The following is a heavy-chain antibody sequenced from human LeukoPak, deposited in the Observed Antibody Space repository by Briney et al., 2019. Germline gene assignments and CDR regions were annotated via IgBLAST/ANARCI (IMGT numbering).Heavy chain of an antibody. D-gene: IGHD4-17*01. CDR1: DDSSNWYY. V-gene: IGHV4-4*09. Sequence: PSETLSLTCNVSDDSSNWYYWTWIRQSPGKGLEWIGYIYTGWTTNYNPSLYSRVTISVDTSKNQIFLKLRSVTAADTAVYFCARQFNDNGDYLGWFDPWGQGTLVTVSP. CDR3: ARQFNDNGDYLGWFDP. J-gene: IGHJ5*02. CDR2: IYTGWTT.